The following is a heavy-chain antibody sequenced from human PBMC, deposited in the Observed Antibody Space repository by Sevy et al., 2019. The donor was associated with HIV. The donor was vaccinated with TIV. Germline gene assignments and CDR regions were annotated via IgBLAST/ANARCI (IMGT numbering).Heavy chain of an antibody. V-gene: IGHV3-23*01. CDR2: LSFGCGKI. Sequence: GSLRLSCAASGFAFYDYSMSWIRQAPGNGLEWVATLSFGCGKINYADSVKGRFTISRDNSKNSFYLQMDNLRVEDTALYYCAREGCTRPHDYWGQGTRVTVSS. CDR1: GFAFYDYS. D-gene: IGHD2-8*01. J-gene: IGHJ4*02. CDR3: AREGCTRPHDY.